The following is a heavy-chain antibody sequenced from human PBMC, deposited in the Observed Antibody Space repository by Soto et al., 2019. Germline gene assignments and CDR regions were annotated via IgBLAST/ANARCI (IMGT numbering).Heavy chain of an antibody. CDR1: GFTLSNAW. CDR3: TTDGGNFGYYYYYGMDV. V-gene: IGHV3-15*01. CDR2: IKSKTDGGTT. J-gene: IGHJ6*02. D-gene: IGHD2-21*02. Sequence: GGSLRLSCAASGFTLSNAWMSWVRQAPGKGLEWVGRIKSKTDGGTTDYAAPVKGRFTISRDDSTNTLYLQMNSLKTEDTAVYYCTTDGGNFGYYYYYGMDVWGQGTTVTVSS.